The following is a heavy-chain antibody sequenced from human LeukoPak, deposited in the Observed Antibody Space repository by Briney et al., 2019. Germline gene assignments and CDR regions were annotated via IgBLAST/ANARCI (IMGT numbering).Heavy chain of an antibody. CDR3: ARIKTRGAFDI. J-gene: IGHJ3*02. Sequence: PGGSLRLSCAASGFPFDTYWMSWVRQAPGKGLEWVASTKQDGGDKYYVDSVKGRLTISRDNAKNSLYLQMSSLRVEDTAVYYCARIKTRGAFDIWGQGTMVTVSS. CDR1: GFPFDTYW. V-gene: IGHV3-7*01. D-gene: IGHD1-26*01. CDR2: TKQDGGDK.